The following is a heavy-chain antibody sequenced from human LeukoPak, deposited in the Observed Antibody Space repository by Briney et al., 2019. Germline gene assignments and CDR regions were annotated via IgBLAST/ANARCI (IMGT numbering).Heavy chain of an antibody. Sequence: GGSLRLSCAASGFTFSSYWMSWVRQAPGKGLEWVANIKQDGSDKYYVDSVKGRFTISRDNAKNSLYLQMNSLRAEDTAVYYCARAHSSSLPLTYRYWGQGTLVTVSS. CDR3: ARAHSSSLPLTYRY. V-gene: IGHV3-7*01. J-gene: IGHJ4*02. D-gene: IGHD6-6*01. CDR1: GFTFSSYW. CDR2: IKQDGSDK.